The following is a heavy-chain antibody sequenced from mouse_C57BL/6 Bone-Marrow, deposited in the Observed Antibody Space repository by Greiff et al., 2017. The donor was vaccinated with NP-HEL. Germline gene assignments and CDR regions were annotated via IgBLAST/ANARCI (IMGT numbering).Heavy chain of an antibody. Sequence: EVQLQQSGAELVRPGASVKLSCTASGFNIKDDYMHWVKQRPEQGLEWIGWIDPENGDTEYASKFQGKAPITADTSSNTASLQLSSLTSEDTAVYYCTNWGFAYWGQGTLVTVSA. CDR2: IDPENGDT. J-gene: IGHJ3*01. D-gene: IGHD4-1*01. V-gene: IGHV14-4*01. CDR1: GFNIKDDY. CDR3: TNWGFAY.